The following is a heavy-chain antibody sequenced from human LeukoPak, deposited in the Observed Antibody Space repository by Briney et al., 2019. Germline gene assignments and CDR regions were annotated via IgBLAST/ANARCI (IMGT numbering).Heavy chain of an antibody. CDR2: IRSKAYGGTT. D-gene: IGHD5-18*01. CDR1: GFTFGDYA. V-gene: IGHV3-49*04. J-gene: IGHJ4*02. Sequence: GGSLRLSCTASGFTFGDYAMSWVRQAPGKGLEWVGFIRSKAYGGTTEYAASVKGRFTISRDDSKSIAYLQMNSLKTEDTAVYYCSGYSYAKGGYYFDYWGQGTLVTVSS. CDR3: SGYSYAKGGYYFDY.